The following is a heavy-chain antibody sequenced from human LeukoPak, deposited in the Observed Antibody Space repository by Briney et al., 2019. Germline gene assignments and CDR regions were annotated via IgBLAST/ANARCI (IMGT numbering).Heavy chain of an antibody. V-gene: IGHV3-23*01. CDR2: IGGTGGNT. D-gene: IGHD4-11*01. J-gene: IGHJ4*02. Sequence: GGSLRLSCAASGFTFSSYWMSWVRQAPGKGLEWVSTIGGTGGNTYYADSVKGRFTISRDNSKSTLYLQMNSLRAEDTALYYCAKFGTVTTIGLYYFDHWGQGTLVTVSS. CDR1: GFTFSSYW. CDR3: AKFGTVTTIGLYYFDH.